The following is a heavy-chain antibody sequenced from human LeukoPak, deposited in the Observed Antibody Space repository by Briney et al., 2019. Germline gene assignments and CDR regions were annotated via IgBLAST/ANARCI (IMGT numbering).Heavy chain of an antibody. CDR2: ISGSGGST. J-gene: IGHJ4*02. Sequence: GGSPRLSCAASGFNFCSYAMSWGRPAPGEGLEWVSAISGSGGSTYCADSVKGRFTISRDNSKNTLYLQMNSLRAEDTAVYYCAKDPRGDFDYWGQGTLVTVSS. CDR3: AKDPRGDFDY. D-gene: IGHD3-10*01. CDR1: GFNFCSYA. V-gene: IGHV3-23*01.